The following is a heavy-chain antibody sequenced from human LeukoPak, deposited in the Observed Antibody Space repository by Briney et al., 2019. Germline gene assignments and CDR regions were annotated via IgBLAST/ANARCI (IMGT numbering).Heavy chain of an antibody. Sequence: GASVKVSCTASGGTFSSYAISWVRQAPGQGLEWMGRIIPILGIANYAQKFQGRVTITADKSTSTAYMELSSLRSEDTAVYYCARDNGGRYYFDYWGQGTLVTVSS. CDR2: IIPILGIA. D-gene: IGHD3-16*01. V-gene: IGHV1-69*04. CDR1: GGTFSSYA. J-gene: IGHJ4*02. CDR3: ARDNGGRYYFDY.